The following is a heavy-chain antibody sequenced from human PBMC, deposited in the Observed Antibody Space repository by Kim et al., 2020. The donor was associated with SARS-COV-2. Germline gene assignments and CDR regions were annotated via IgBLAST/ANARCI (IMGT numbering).Heavy chain of an antibody. D-gene: IGHD2-8*01. Sequence: VKGRFTITRDNSKNTLYLQMNSLRAEDTAVYYCAKSPDCTNGVCLQYFQHWGQGTLVTVSS. CDR3: AKSPDCTNGVCLQYFQH. V-gene: IGHV3-23*01. J-gene: IGHJ1*01.